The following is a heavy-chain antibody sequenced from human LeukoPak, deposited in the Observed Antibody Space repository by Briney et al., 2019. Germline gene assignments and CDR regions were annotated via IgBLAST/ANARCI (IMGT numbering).Heavy chain of an antibody. J-gene: IGHJ6*03. Sequence: PGGSLRLSCAASGFTFSKFAMHWVRQAPGKGLEWVAVVSYDGSYKYYADSVKGRFTISRDNAKNSLYLQMNSLRAEDTAVYYCARDLNYYYYMDVWGKGTTVTVSS. V-gene: IGHV3-30*04. CDR1: GFTFSKFA. CDR2: VSYDGSYK. CDR3: ARDLNYYYYMDV.